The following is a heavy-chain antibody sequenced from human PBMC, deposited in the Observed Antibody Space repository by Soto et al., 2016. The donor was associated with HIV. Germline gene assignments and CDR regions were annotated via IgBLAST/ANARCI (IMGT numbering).Heavy chain of an antibody. CDR3: ARTGNYDILTGYYSYYYGMDV. V-gene: IGHV1-18*01. Sequence: QVQLVQSGAEVKKPGASVKVSCKASGYTFTSYGISWVRQAPGQGLEWMGWISAYNGNTNYAQKLQGRVTMTTDTSTSTAYMELRSLRSDDTAVYYCARTGNYDILTGYYSYYYGMDVWGQGTTVTVSS. D-gene: IGHD3-9*01. CDR2: ISAYNGNT. CDR1: GYTFTSYG. J-gene: IGHJ6*02.